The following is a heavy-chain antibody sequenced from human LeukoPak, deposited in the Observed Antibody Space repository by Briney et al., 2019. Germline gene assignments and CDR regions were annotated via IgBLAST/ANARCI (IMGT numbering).Heavy chain of an antibody. J-gene: IGHJ4*02. D-gene: IGHD6-19*01. CDR1: GYTFTGYY. CDR3: ASHLGGIAVAGRMYAD. CDR2: INPNSGGT. Sequence: ASVKVSCKASGYTFTGYYIHWVRQAPGQGLAWMGWINPNSGGTNHAQKFQGRVTMTRDTSISTAYMEPSRLRSDDTAVYYCASHLGGIAVAGRMYADWGEGTLVTVSS. V-gene: IGHV1-2*02.